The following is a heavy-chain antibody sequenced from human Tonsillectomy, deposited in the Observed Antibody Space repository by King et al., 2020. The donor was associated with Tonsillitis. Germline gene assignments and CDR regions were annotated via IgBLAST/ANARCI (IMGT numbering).Heavy chain of an antibody. D-gene: IGHD1-1*01. CDR2: INWNGGST. CDR3: ARTVVNWNRGDYNYYMDV. J-gene: IGHJ6*03. V-gene: IGHV3-20*01. CDR1: GFTFDDYG. Sequence: QLVQSGGGVERPGGSLRLSCAASGFTFDDYGMSWVRQAPGKGLEWVSGINWNGGSTGYADSVKARFTISRDNAKNSLYLQMISLRAEDTALYICARTVVNWNRGDYNYYMDVWGKGTTVTVSS.